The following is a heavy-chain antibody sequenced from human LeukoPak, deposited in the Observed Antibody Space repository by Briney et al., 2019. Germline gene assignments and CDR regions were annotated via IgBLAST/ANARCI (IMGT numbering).Heavy chain of an antibody. Sequence: GGSLRLSCAASGLTFSSYAMSWVRQAPGKGLEWVSAISGSGGSTYYADSVKGRFTISRDNSKNALYLQMNSLRAEDTAIYYCAKHSGSNRFDYWGQGTLVTVSS. J-gene: IGHJ4*02. CDR1: GLTFSSYA. CDR2: ISGSGGST. V-gene: IGHV3-23*01. D-gene: IGHD6-6*01. CDR3: AKHSGSNRFDY.